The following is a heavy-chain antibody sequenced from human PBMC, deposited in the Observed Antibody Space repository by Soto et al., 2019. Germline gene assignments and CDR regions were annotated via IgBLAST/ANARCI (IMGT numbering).Heavy chain of an antibody. Sequence: SETLSLTCTVSGGSISSYDYYWSWIRQPPGKGLECIGYIYYSGSTYYNPSLKSRVTISVDTSKNQFSLKLSSVTAADTTVYYCARGQGPMVRGVIRGYYGMDVWGQGTTVTVS. CDR2: IYYSGST. V-gene: IGHV4-30-4*01. CDR1: GGSISSYDYY. J-gene: IGHJ6*02. CDR3: ARGQGPMVRGVIRGYYGMDV. D-gene: IGHD3-10*01.